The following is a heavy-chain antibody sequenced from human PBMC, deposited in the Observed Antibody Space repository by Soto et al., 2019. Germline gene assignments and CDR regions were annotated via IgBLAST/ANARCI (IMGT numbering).Heavy chain of an antibody. V-gene: IGHV3-23*01. CDR2: IGGSGSST. Sequence: PGGSLRLCCAASGFTFRNYAMSWVRQAPGKGLEWVATIGGSGSSTNSADSVKGRFTIFRDNSKDTLWLQMNSLRADDTAKYYCAKDPSGSRLYFASWGQGTLVTVSS. CDR1: GFTFRNYA. D-gene: IGHD1-26*01. J-gene: IGHJ4*02. CDR3: AKDPSGSRLYFAS.